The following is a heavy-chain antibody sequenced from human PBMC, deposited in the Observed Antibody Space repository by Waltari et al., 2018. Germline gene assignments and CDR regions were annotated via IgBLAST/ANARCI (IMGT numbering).Heavy chain of an antibody. CDR1: GYTFTGYY. V-gene: IGHV1-2*06. J-gene: IGHJ3*02. D-gene: IGHD2-2*01. CDR3: AREGYCSSTSCYVRDAFDI. Sequence: QVQLVQSGAEVKKPGASVKVSCKASGYTFTGYYMHWVRQAPGQGLEWMGRINPNSGGTNYAQKFQGRVTMTRDTSISTAYMELSRLRSDDTAVYYCAREGYCSSTSCYVRDAFDIWGQGTMVTVSS. CDR2: INPNSGGT.